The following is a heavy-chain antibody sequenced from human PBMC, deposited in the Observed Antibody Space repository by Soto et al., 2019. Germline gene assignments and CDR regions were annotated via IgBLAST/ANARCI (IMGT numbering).Heavy chain of an antibody. J-gene: IGHJ6*02. Sequence: QVLLRESGPGLVKPSETPALTCAVSGDSVSSSDFYWTWIRQPPGKPLEWIGYVYSTGTTSYSPSLKSRVDISVDTSENQFSLKLRSVTAADAAVYFCARVSKLVAPKDGKRAYFFAMDVWGHGTTVTVS. CDR2: VYSTGTT. CDR3: ARVSKLVAPKDGKRAYFFAMDV. D-gene: IGHD6-6*01. CDR1: GDSVSSSDFY. V-gene: IGHV4-61*08.